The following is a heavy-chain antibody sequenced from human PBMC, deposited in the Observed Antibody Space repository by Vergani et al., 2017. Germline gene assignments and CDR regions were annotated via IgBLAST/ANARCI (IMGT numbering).Heavy chain of an antibody. D-gene: IGHD3-22*01. CDR3: ARGDYYDSSGYGLDY. Sequence: QVQLVESGGGVVQPGRSLRLSCAASGFTFSSYGMHWVRQAPGKGLEWVAVIWYDGSNKYYADSVKGRFTISRDNSKNTLYLQMNSLRAEDTAVYYCARGDYYDSSGYGLDYWGQGTLVTVSS. CDR1: GFTFSSYG. V-gene: IGHV3-33*01. CDR2: IWYDGSNK. J-gene: IGHJ4*02.